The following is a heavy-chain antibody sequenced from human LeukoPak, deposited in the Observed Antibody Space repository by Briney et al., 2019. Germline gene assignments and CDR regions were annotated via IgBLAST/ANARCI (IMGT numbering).Heavy chain of an antibody. CDR1: GGSISSGSYY. Sequence: SETLSLTCTVSGGSISSGSYYWSWIRQPAGKGLEWIGRIYTSGSTNYNPSLKSRVTISVDTSKNQFSLKLSSVTAADTAVYYCARHLVVVPAVINYMDVWGKGTTVTVS. CDR2: IYTSGST. V-gene: IGHV4-61*02. J-gene: IGHJ6*03. D-gene: IGHD2-2*02. CDR3: ARHLVVVPAVINYMDV.